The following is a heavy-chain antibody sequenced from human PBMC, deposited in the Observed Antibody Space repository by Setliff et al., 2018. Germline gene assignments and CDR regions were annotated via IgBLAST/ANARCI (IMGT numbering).Heavy chain of an antibody. D-gene: IGHD3-22*01. Sequence: ASVKVSCKASGYTFTGYYMHWVRQAPGQGLEWMGWINPNSGGTNYAQKFQGWVTMTRDTSISTAYMELSRLRSDDTAVYYCARTYYYASSGYRGYYYYLDVWGKGTTVTRLL. CDR3: ARTYYYASSGYRGYYYYLDV. CDR2: INPNSGGT. V-gene: IGHV1-2*04. CDR1: GYTFTGYY. J-gene: IGHJ6*03.